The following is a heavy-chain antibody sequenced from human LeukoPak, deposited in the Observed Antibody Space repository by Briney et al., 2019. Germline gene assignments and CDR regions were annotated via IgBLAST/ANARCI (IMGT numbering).Heavy chain of an antibody. CDR1: GFTFTNYG. Sequence: GGSLRLSCAASGFTFTNYGMSWVRQAPGKGLEWVSAVSGGGGSTYYADSVKGRFTISRDNSKNTVYLQMNSLGAEDTAVYYCAKEKNSGYYYHFDYWGQGTLVTVSS. J-gene: IGHJ4*02. V-gene: IGHV3-23*01. D-gene: IGHD3-22*01. CDR2: VSGGGGST. CDR3: AKEKNSGYYYHFDY.